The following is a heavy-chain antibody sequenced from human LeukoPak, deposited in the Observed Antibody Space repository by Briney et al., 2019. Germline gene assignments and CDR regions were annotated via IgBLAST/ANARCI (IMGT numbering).Heavy chain of an antibody. Sequence: ASVKVSCKASGYTFTSYYMHWVRQAPGQGLGWMGIINPSGGSTSYAQKFQGRVTMTRDTSTSTVYMELSSLRSEDTAVYYCACHSYYDILTGYQDYWGQGTLVTVSP. CDR2: INPSGGST. D-gene: IGHD3-9*01. J-gene: IGHJ4*02. V-gene: IGHV1-46*01. CDR1: GYTFTSYY. CDR3: ACHSYYDILTGYQDY.